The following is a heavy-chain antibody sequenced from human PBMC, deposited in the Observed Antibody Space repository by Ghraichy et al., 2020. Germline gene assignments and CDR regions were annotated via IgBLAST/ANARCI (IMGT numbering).Heavy chain of an antibody. CDR1: GFTFSSYS. CDR2: ISGSSGTM. CDR3: ARYDTQIGWFDP. J-gene: IGHJ5*02. V-gene: IGHV3-48*01. D-gene: IGHD3-16*01. Sequence: GGSLRLSCAVSGFTFSSYSMNWVRQSPGKGLEWVSYISGSSGTMYYADSVNGRFIISRDKAKNSLYLQMNSLRAEDTAVYYCARYDTQIGWFDPWGQGTLVTVSS.